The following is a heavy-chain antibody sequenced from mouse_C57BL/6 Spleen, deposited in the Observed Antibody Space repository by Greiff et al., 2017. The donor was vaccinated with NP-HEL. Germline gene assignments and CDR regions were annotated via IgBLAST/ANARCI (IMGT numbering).Heavy chain of an antibody. V-gene: IGHV1-82*01. CDR2: IYPGDGDT. CDR1: GYAFSSSW. J-gene: IGHJ4*01. CDR3: AITTVEGYYAMDY. Sequence: QVQLQQSGPELVKPGASVKISCKASGYAFSSSWMNWVKQRPGKGLEWIGRIYPGDGDTNYNGKFKGKATLTADKSSSTAYMQLSSLTSEDSAVYFCAITTVEGYYAMDYWGQGTSVTVSS. D-gene: IGHD1-1*01.